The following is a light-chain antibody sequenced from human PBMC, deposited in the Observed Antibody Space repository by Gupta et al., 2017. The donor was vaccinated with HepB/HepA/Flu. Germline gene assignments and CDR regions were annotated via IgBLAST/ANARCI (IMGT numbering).Light chain of an antibody. Sequence: QSVLPQTPSVSGAPGQRVTISCTGSSSNIGAGYDVHWYQHLPRAAPKLLIYGNNNRPSGVPDRFSGSKSGTSASLAITGLQAEDEADYYCQSYDSSLIGWVFGGGTKLTVL. V-gene: IGLV1-40*01. CDR1: SSNIGAGYD. CDR2: GNN. J-gene: IGLJ3*02. CDR3: QSYDSSLIGWV.